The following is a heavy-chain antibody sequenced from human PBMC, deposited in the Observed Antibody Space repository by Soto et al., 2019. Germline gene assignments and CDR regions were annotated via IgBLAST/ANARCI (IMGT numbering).Heavy chain of an antibody. CDR3: TTYHGDYNFDH. J-gene: IGHJ5*02. CDR2: FDLDEAET. Sequence: ASVKVSCKVSGYTLNEVAMHWVRQAPGKGLEWLGGFDLDEAETIYAQHFQGRVTMTEDTSTDTVYMELSSLRSEDTALYFCTTYHGDYNFDHWGQGTLVTVSS. D-gene: IGHD4-17*01. CDR1: GYTLNEVA. V-gene: IGHV1-24*01.